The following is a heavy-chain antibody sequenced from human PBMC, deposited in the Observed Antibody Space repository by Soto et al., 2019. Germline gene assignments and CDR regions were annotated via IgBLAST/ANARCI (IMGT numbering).Heavy chain of an antibody. CDR3: AMLGGWSGGSSGMDV. CDR1: GLIFSDYH. D-gene: IGHD6-19*01. CDR2: IRRKANSYTT. J-gene: IGHJ6*02. Sequence: EVQLVESGGGLVQPGGSLRLSCAASGLIFSDYHMDWVRQAPGKGLEWVGRIRRKANSYTTEYAASVKGRFTISRDDSKNSLYLQMNSLKREDTAVYYCAMLGGWSGGSSGMDVGGQGTTVTVSS. V-gene: IGHV3-72*01.